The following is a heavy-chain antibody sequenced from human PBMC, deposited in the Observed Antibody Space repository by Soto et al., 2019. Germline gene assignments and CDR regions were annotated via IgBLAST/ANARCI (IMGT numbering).Heavy chain of an antibody. CDR3: ARWGKTGGLDV. Sequence: QVQLVESGGGVVQPGTSLRVSCVGSGFTFRSYVIHWVRQAPGKGLEWVALTSYDGSDKYYDDSVRGRFTVSRDNSRNRVGLQMDNVGLAATALYYCARWGKTGGLDVWGQGTLVSVSS. V-gene: IGHV3-30*13. CDR1: GFTFRSYV. D-gene: IGHD3-16*01. CDR2: TSYDGSDK. J-gene: IGHJ1*01.